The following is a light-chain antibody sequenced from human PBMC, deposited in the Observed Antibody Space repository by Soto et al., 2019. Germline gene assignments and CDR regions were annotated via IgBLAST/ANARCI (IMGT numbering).Light chain of an antibody. CDR1: QSVSSN. Sequence: EIVMTQSPATLSVSPGERATLSCRASQSVSSNLAWYQQKPGQAPRLLIYGASTRATGIPARFSGSGSGTEFTLTISSLQSEDVAVYYCQQYFSTVRSFGGGTKVEIK. CDR3: QQYFSTVRS. V-gene: IGKV3-15*01. J-gene: IGKJ4*01. CDR2: GAS.